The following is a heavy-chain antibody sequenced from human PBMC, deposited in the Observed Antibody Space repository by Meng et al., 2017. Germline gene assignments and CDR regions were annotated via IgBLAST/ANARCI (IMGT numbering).Heavy chain of an antibody. CDR2: INHSGST. V-gene: IGHV4-34*01. CDR3: ARGRIAARRGWFDP. J-gene: IGHJ5*02. Sequence: SETLSLTCAVYGGSFSGYYWSWIRQPPGKGLEWIGEINHSGSTNYNQSLKSRVTISVDTSKNQFSLKLSSVSAADTAVYYCARGRIAARRGWFDPWGQGTLVTVSS. D-gene: IGHD6-6*01. CDR1: GGSFSGYY.